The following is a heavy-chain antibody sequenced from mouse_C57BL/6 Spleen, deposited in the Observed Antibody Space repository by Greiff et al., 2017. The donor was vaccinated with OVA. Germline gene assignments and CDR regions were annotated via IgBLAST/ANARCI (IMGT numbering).Heavy chain of an antibody. CDR1: GFSLTSYG. J-gene: IGHJ2*01. Sequence: QVQLKESGPGLVQPSQSLSITCTVSGFSLTSYGVHWVRQSPGKGLAWLGVIWSGGSTDYNAAFISRLSISKDNSKSQVFFKMNSLQADDTAIYYCARNYDYDEGYYFDYWGQGTTLTVSS. CDR2: IWSGGST. V-gene: IGHV2-2*01. CDR3: ARNYDYDEGYYFDY. D-gene: IGHD2-4*01.